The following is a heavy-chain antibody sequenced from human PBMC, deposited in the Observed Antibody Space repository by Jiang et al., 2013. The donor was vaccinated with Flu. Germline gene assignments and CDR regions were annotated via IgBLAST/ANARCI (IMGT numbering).Heavy chain of an antibody. CDR2: TYYRSKWYN. D-gene: IGHD5-12*01. V-gene: IGHV6-1*01. CDR3: ARGWGRGYSGYDWGGYYYDAFDI. CDR1: GDSVSSNSAA. J-gene: IGHJ3*02. Sequence: SQTLSLTCAISGDSVSSNSAAWNWIRQSPSRGLEWLGRTYYRSKWYNDYAVSVKSRITINPDTSKNQFSLQLNSVTPEDTAVYYCARGWGRGYSGYDWGGYYYDAFDIWGQGTMVTVSS.